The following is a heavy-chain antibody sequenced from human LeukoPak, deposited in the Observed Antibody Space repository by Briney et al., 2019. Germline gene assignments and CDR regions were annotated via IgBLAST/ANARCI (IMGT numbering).Heavy chain of an antibody. CDR2: IRSKAYGGTT. CDR3: TRSEVVVIKGDAFDI. J-gene: IGHJ3*02. CDR1: GFTFGDYA. V-gene: IGHV3-49*04. Sequence: PGGSLRLSCTASGFTFGDYAMSWVCQAPGKGLEWVGFIRSKAYGGTTEYAASVKGRFTISRDDSKGIAYLQMNSLKTEDTAVYYCTRSEVVVIKGDAFDIWGQGTMVTVSS. D-gene: IGHD3-22*01.